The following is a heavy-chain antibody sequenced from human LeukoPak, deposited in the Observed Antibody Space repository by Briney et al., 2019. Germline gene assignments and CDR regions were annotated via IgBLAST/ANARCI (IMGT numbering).Heavy chain of an antibody. J-gene: IGHJ4*02. Sequence: SVKVSCKASGRTYSRYAIRWVRQAPGQGLEWMGGLIPIFGTANYAQKFQGRVTITTDESTSTAYMELSSLRSEDTAVYYCASQSSWGTFFDYWGQGTLVTVSS. CDR1: GRTYSRYA. D-gene: IGHD6-13*01. CDR2: LIPIFGTA. V-gene: IGHV1-69*05. CDR3: ASQSSWGTFFDY.